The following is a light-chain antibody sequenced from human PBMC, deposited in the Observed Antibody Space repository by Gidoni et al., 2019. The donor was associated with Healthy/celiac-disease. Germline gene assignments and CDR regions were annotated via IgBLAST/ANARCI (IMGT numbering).Light chain of an antibody. J-gene: IGKJ1*01. CDR1: QSISSY. CDR2: AAS. CDR3: QQSYSTPKT. V-gene: IGKV1-39*01. Sequence: MTQSPSSLSASVGDRVTITCRASQSISSYLNWYQQKPGKAPKLLIYAASSLQSGVPSRFSGSGSGTDFTLTISSLQPEDFATYYCQQSYSTPKTFXQXTKVXIK.